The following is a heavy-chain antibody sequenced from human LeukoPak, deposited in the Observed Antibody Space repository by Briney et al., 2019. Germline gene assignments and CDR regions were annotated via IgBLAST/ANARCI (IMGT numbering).Heavy chain of an antibody. CDR1: GFTFSTYG. Sequence: PGGSLRLSCAASGFTFSTYGMSWVRQAPGKGLEWVSAISGGGGSTDYADSVKGRFTISRDNSKNTLYLQMNRLRAEDTALYYCARGSSTWNFDYWGQGTLVTVSS. V-gene: IGHV3-23*01. D-gene: IGHD6-13*01. CDR3: ARGSSTWNFDY. J-gene: IGHJ4*02. CDR2: ISGGGGST.